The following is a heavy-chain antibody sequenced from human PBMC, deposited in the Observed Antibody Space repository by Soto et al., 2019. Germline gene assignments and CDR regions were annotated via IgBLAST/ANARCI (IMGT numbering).Heavy chain of an antibody. J-gene: IGHJ3*02. V-gene: IGHV3-23*01. D-gene: IGHD3-3*01. CDR3: AKDWTSI. Sequence: EVQLLESGGGFVQPGGSLRISCASSGFTFNIYSMTWLRQAPGKVLEWVSTISGSGGRTYYTESVKGRSTISRDNSKNTLFLQMGRLRAADTAAYYCAKDWTSIWGQGTMVTVSS. CDR2: ISGSGGRT. CDR1: GFTFNIYS.